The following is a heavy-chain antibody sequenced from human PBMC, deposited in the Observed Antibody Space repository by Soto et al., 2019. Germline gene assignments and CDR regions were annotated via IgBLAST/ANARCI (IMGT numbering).Heavy chain of an antibody. J-gene: IGHJ3*02. Sequence: PSQTLSLTCAVCGGSLSGYYWSWIRQPPGKGLEWIGEINHSGSTNYDPSLKSRVTISLDTSKNQFSLKLSSVTAADTAVYYCAGPTTVTAFDIWGQGTLVSVS. CDR2: INHSGST. D-gene: IGHD4-17*01. CDR1: GGSLSGYY. CDR3: AGPTTVTAFDI. V-gene: IGHV4-34*01.